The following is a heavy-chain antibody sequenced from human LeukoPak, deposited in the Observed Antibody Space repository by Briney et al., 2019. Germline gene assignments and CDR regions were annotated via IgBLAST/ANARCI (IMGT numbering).Heavy chain of an antibody. D-gene: IGHD1-1*01. CDR1: GYTFTSYD. Sequence: ASVKVSCKASGYTFTSYDINWVRQATGQGLEWMGWMNPNSGNTGYAQKFQGRVTITRNTSISTAYMELSSLRSEDTAVYYCARVTTVDGGWFDPWGQGTLVTVSS. V-gene: IGHV1-8*03. CDR3: ARVTTVDGGWFDP. CDR2: MNPNSGNT. J-gene: IGHJ5*02.